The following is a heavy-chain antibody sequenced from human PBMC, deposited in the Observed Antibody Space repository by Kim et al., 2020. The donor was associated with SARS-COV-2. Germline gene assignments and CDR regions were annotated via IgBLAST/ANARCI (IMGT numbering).Heavy chain of an antibody. CDR2: ISGSGGTT. Sequence: GGSLRLSCAASGFTFSNYAMSWVRLAPGKGLEWVSAISGSGGTTYYADSVKGRFTISRDNSKNTLYLQMNSLRAEDTAVYYCARDGYSGYDSCDFDYWGQGTLVTVSS. V-gene: IGHV3-23*01. CDR3: ARDGYSGYDSCDFDY. D-gene: IGHD5-12*01. CDR1: GFTFSNYA. J-gene: IGHJ4*02.